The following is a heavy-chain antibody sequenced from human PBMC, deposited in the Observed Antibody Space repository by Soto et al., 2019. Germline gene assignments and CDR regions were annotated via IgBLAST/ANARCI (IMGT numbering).Heavy chain of an antibody. V-gene: IGHV4-39*01. J-gene: IGHJ6*02. CDR3: ARLNGYWISTNCHGYYGMDV. CDR2: MYSSENT. Sequence: SETLSLTCSVSGGFVSSSSYSWGWIRQSPGKGLGWIGTMYSSENTYYNPSLLSRVTISVDTSKNEFSLRLSSVTAADTAVYYCARLNGYWISTNCHGYYGMDVWGQGTTVTVSS. D-gene: IGHD2-2*03. CDR1: GGFVSSSSYS.